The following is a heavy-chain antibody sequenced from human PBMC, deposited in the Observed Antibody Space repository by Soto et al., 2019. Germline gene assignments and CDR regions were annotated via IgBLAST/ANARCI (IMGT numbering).Heavy chain of an antibody. Sequence: QVQLVQSGAEVKKPGASVKVSCKASGYTFNSYDINWVRQATGQGLEWMGWMNPNSGNTGYAQKFQGRVTMTRNTSISTAYMELSSLRSEDTAVYYCARLAYYDILTGYFELNAFDIWGQGTMVTVSS. CDR2: MNPNSGNT. CDR1: GYTFNSYD. J-gene: IGHJ3*02. CDR3: ARLAYYDILTGYFELNAFDI. D-gene: IGHD3-9*01. V-gene: IGHV1-8*01.